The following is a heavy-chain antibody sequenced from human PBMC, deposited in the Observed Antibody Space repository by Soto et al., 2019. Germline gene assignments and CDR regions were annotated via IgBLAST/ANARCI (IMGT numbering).Heavy chain of an antibody. D-gene: IGHD3-22*01. CDR1: GFTFSTYD. J-gene: IGHJ4*02. Sequence: EVQLVESGGGLVQPGGSLRLSCAASGFTFSTYDMNWVRQAPGKVLEWVSYISTSSSTIYYADSVKGRFTISRDNAKNSLYLQMNSLRDDDTAVYYCARGPPSGWLLIYWGQGTLVTVSS. V-gene: IGHV3-48*02. CDR2: ISTSSSTI. CDR3: ARGPPSGWLLIY.